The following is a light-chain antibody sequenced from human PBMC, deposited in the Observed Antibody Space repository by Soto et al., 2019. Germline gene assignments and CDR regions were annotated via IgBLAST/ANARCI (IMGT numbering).Light chain of an antibody. CDR1: SSDVGSYNL. V-gene: IGLV2-23*01. CDR2: EGN. J-gene: IGLJ1*01. CDR3: CSYTGSTTLDV. Sequence: QSALTQPASVSGSPGQSVTISCTGTSSDVGSYNLVSWYQQHPGKAPKLMMYEGNKRPSGVSNRFSGSKSGNTASLTISGLQAEDEADYYCCSYTGSTTLDVFGTGTKLTV.